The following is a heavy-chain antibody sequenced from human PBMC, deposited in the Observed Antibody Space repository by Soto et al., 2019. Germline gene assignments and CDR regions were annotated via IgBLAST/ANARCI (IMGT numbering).Heavy chain of an antibody. CDR2: IWYDGSNK. D-gene: IGHD1-26*01. J-gene: IGHJ4*02. CDR3: ARVYSGSYSGDY. CDR1: GFTFSSYG. Sequence: QVQLVESGGGVVQPGRSLRLSCAASGFTFSSYGMHWVRQAPGKGLEWVAVIWYDGSNKYYADSVKGRFIISRDNSKNTLYLQMNSLRAEDTAVYYCARVYSGSYSGDYWGQGTLVTVSS. V-gene: IGHV3-33*01.